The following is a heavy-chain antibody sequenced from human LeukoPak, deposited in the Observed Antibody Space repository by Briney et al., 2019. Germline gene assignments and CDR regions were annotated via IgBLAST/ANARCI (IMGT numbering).Heavy chain of an antibody. D-gene: IGHD6-19*01. CDR3: ARLLQGVAGTWGY. CDR2: IYPGDSDT. Sequence: GESLQISCKASAYSFTTYWSAWVGQMPGTGLEWMGMIYPGDSDTRYSPSFQGQITISVDKSISIAYLQWSSLKASDTAMYYCARLLQGVAGTWGYWGQGTLVTVS. CDR1: AYSFTTYW. V-gene: IGHV5-51*01. J-gene: IGHJ4*02.